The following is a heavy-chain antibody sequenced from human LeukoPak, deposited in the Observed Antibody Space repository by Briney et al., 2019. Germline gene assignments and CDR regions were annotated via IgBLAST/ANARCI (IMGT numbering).Heavy chain of an antibody. CDR1: GYSFTSYG. Sequence: ASVKVSCKTSGYSFTSYGVTGVRQAPGQGLEWMGWIGGYTGHTNYVQKFQGRVTMTTDTSTSTAYMELRSLTSDDTAVYYCARDGSCSGGSCAMDGWFDPWGQGTLVTVSS. J-gene: IGHJ5*02. D-gene: IGHD2-15*01. CDR2: IGGYTGHT. CDR3: ARDGSCSGGSCAMDGWFDP. V-gene: IGHV1-18*01.